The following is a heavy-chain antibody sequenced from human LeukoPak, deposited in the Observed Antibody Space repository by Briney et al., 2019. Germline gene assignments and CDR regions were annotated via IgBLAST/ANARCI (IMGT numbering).Heavy chain of an antibody. V-gene: IGHV1-69*04. CDR3: ARNSAGERYFQH. Sequence: SVKVSCKASGGTFSSYAISWVRQAPGQGIEWMGRIIPILGIANYAQKFQGRVTITADKSTSTAYMELSSLKSEDTAVYYCARNSAGERYFQHWGQGTLVTVSS. D-gene: IGHD2-21*01. CDR1: GGTFSSYA. J-gene: IGHJ1*01. CDR2: IIPILGIA.